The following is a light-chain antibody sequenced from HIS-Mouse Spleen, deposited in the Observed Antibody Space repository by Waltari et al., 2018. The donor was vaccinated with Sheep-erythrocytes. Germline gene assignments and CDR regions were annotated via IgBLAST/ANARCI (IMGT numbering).Light chain of an antibody. CDR2: DVS. CDR1: SSDVGGYHY. Sequence: QSALTQPRSVSGSPGQSVTISCTGTSSDVGGYHYVSWYQQHPGKAPKLMIYDVSKRPSGVPGRFSGSKSGNTAALTISGRQAEDEADYYCSAYAGSNNWVFGGGTKLTVL. V-gene: IGLV2-11*01. J-gene: IGLJ3*02. CDR3: SAYAGSNNWV.